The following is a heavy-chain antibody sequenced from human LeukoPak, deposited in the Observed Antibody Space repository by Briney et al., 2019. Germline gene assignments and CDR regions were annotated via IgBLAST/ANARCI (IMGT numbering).Heavy chain of an antibody. V-gene: IGHV4-34*01. J-gene: IGHJ3*02. Sequence: SETLSLTCAVYGGSFSGYYWSWIRQPPGKGLEWIGEINHSGSTNYNPSLKSRVTISVDTSKNQFSLKLSSVTAADTAVYYCARDSRELRRGVAFDIWGQGTMVTVSS. CDR2: INHSGST. CDR3: ARDSRELRRGVAFDI. D-gene: IGHD1-26*01. CDR1: GGSFSGYY.